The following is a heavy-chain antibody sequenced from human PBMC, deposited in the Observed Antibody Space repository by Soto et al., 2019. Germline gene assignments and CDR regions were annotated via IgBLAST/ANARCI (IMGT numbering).Heavy chain of an antibody. D-gene: IGHD6-13*01. CDR2: ISYSGST. CDR1: GGSISSSSYY. Sequence: SETLSLTCTVSGGSISSSSYYWGWIRQPPGKGLEWIGNISYSGSTYSNPSLKSRVTISVDTSKNQFSLKLSSVTAADTAVYYCARHVEQHLVTGHYNWFDPWGQGTLVTVSS. J-gene: IGHJ5*02. V-gene: IGHV4-39*01. CDR3: ARHVEQHLVTGHYNWFDP.